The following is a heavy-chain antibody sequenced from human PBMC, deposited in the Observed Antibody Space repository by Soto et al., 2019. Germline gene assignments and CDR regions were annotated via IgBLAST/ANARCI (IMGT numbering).Heavy chain of an antibody. CDR1: GFSLSNARMG. J-gene: IGHJ6*03. V-gene: IGHV2-26*01. CDR3: AGIAFYYYYMDV. Sequence: QVTLKESGPVLVKPTETLTLTCTVSGFSLSNARMGVSWIRQPPGKALEWLAHIFSNDEKSYSTSLKSRFTISKDTSKSQVVLTMNNMDPVDTATYYGAGIAFYYYYMDVWGKGTTVTVSS. CDR2: IFSNDEK.